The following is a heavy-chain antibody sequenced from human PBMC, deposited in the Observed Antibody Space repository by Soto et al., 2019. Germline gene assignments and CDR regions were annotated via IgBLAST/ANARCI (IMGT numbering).Heavy chain of an antibody. V-gene: IGHV3-30*18. CDR1: GFTFSSYG. CDR2: ISYDGSNK. J-gene: IGHJ5*02. D-gene: IGHD2-15*01. Sequence: SLRLSCAASGFTFSSYGMHWVRQAPGKGLEWVAVISYDGSNKYYADSVKGRFTISRDNSKNTLYLQMNSLRAEDTAVYYCAKDLAGYCSGGSCPLWFDPWGQGTLVTVSS. CDR3: AKDLAGYCSGGSCPLWFDP.